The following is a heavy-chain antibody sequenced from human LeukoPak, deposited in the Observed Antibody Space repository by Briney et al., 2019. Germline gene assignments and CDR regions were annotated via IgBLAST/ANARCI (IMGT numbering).Heavy chain of an antibody. CDR1: GFTFSSYA. J-gene: IGHJ4*02. Sequence: SGGSLRLSCTASGFTFSSYAMSWVRQAPGKGLEWVSAISDSGDSTYYADSVKGRFTNSRDNSKNTLYLQMNSLRAEDTAVYYCAGSGSCSPFDYWGQGTLVTVSS. V-gene: IGHV3-23*01. CDR2: ISDSGDST. CDR3: AGSGSCSPFDY. D-gene: IGHD1-26*01.